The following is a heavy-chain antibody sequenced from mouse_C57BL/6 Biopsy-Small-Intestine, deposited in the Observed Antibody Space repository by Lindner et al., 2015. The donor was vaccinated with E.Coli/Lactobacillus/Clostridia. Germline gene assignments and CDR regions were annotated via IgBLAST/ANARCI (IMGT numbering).Heavy chain of an antibody. CDR2: INPNNGGT. Sequence: LQESGPELVKPGASVKIPCKASGYTFTDYNMDWVKQSHGKSLEWIGDINPNNGGTIYNQKFKGKATLTVDKSSSTAYMELRSLTSEDTAVYYCARRGILLRAMDYWGQGTSVTVSS. V-gene: IGHV1-18*01. J-gene: IGHJ4*01. D-gene: IGHD1-1*01. CDR1: GYTFTDYN. CDR3: ARRGILLRAMDY.